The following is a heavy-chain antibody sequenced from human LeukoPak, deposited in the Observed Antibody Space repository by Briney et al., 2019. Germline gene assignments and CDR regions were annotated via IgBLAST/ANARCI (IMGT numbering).Heavy chain of an antibody. V-gene: IGHV4-39*07. CDR3: ARASAGHYYFDY. Sequence: SETLSLTCTVSGGSISSSSFYWGWIRQPPGKGLEWIATIYYTGSTYYNPSLESRVTISVDTSKNQFSLKLSSVTAADTAVYYCARASAGHYYFDYWGQGTLVTVSS. D-gene: IGHD6-19*01. CDR1: GGSISSSSFY. CDR2: IYYTGST. J-gene: IGHJ4*02.